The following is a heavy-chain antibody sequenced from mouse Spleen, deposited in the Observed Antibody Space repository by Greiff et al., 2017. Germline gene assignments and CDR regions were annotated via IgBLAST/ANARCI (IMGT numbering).Heavy chain of an antibody. CDR2: ISTYYGDA. D-gene: IGHD2-1*01. V-gene: IGHV1S137*01. CDR1: GYTFTDYA. CDR3: ARRYGNYDGAMDY. Sequence: QVHVKQSGAELVRPGVSVKISCKGSGYTFTDYAMHWVKQSHAKSLEWIGVISTYYGDASYNQKFKGKATMTVDKSSSTAYMELARLTSEDSAIYYCARRYGNYDGAMDYWGQGTSVTVSS. J-gene: IGHJ4*01.